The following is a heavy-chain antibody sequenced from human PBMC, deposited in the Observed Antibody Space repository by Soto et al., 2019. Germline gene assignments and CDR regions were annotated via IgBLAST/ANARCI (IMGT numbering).Heavy chain of an antibody. CDR2: ISGSGGST. CDR3: AKRGQQWLVQYYFDY. J-gene: IGHJ4*02. V-gene: IGHV3-23*01. D-gene: IGHD6-19*01. Sequence: GGSLRLSCAASGFTFSSYAMSWVRQAPGKGLEWVSAISGSGGSTYYADSVKGRFTISRDNSKNTLYLQMNSLRAEDTAVYYCAKRGQQWLVQYYFDYWGQGTLVTVSS. CDR1: GFTFSSYA.